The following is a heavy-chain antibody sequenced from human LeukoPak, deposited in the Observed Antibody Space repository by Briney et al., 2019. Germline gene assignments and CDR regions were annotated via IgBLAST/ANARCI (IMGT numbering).Heavy chain of an antibody. CDR3: ARGDDYLPFDH. J-gene: IGHJ5*02. CDR2: ISGSSFNYI. V-gene: IGHV3-21*01. D-gene: IGHD2/OR15-2a*01. CDR1: GFIFSAYN. Sequence: GGSLRLSCAASGFIFSAYNMVWVRQAPGKGLEWVARISGSSFNYINYADSVKGRFTVSRDNARNSLYLQMNSLRVEDTGVYYCARGDDYLPFDHWGQGNQVTVSS.